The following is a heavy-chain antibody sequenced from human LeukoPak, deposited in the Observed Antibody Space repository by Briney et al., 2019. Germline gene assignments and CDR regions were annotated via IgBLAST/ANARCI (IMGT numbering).Heavy chain of an antibody. D-gene: IGHD4-17*01. J-gene: IGHJ4*02. CDR1: GFTVSNNY. CDR3: ARGRGYGDVKGIIDY. Sequence: GGSLRLSCAASGFTVSNNYMSWVRQAPGKGLEWVSVIHSGGTTNYADSVQGRFTISRDNSKTTVYLHMNSLRAEDTAVYYCARGRGYGDVKGIIDYWGQGTLVTVSS. CDR2: IHSGGTT. V-gene: IGHV3-53*01.